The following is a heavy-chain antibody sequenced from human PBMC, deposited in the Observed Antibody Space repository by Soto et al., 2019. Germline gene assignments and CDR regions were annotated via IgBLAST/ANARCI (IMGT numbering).Heavy chain of an antibody. Sequence: SDSLALTCAFSGCSIIGGGDFWDWFRQPPGNGLDWFGSIYHTGSTHYNPSLESRVIISIDTSKNRFSLDLRSVIAADTAVYFCARRGTSSWFDSWGQGILVTVSS. D-gene: IGHD2-2*01. J-gene: IGHJ5*01. V-gene: IGHV4-39*02. CDR3: ARRGTSSWFDS. CDR1: GCSIIGGGDF. CDR2: IYHTGST.